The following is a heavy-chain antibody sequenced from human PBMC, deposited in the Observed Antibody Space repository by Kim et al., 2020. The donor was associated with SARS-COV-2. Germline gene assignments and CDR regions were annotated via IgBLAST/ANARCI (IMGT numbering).Heavy chain of an antibody. D-gene: IGHD6-13*01. Sequence: SETLSLTCTVSGGSISSSSYYWGWIRQPPGKGLEWIGSIYYSGSTYYNPSLKSRVTISVDTSKNQFSLKLSSVTAADTAVYYCARLQGILNWFDTWGQGNLVTVS. V-gene: IGHV4-39*01. CDR3: ARLQGILNWFDT. J-gene: IGHJ5*02. CDR1: GGSISSSSYY. CDR2: IYYSGST.